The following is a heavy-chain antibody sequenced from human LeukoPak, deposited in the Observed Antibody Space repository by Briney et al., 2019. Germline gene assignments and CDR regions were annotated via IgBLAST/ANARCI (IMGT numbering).Heavy chain of an antibody. J-gene: IGHJ5*02. D-gene: IGHD2-2*01. CDR3: ARGYCSGTSCSWFDP. CDR1: GSTFSGYT. Sequence: ASVKVSRKASGSTFSGYTISWVRQAPGQGLEWMGGIIPIFGTANYAQKFQGRVTITADKSTSTVYMELSSLRSEDTAVYYCARGYCSGTSCSWFDPWGQGTLVTVSS. V-gene: IGHV1-69*06. CDR2: IIPIFGTA.